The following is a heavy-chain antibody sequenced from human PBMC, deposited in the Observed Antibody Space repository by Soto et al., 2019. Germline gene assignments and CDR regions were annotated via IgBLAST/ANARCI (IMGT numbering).Heavy chain of an antibody. CDR2: INHSGST. J-gene: IGHJ3*02. D-gene: IGHD3-10*01. CDR3: ARVELTMVRGVISQDAFDI. V-gene: IGHV4-34*01. CDR1: GGSFSGYY. Sequence: QVQLQQWGAGLLKPSETLSLTCAVYGGSFSGYYWSWIRQPPGKGLEWIGEINHSGSTNYNPSLKSRVTISVDTSKNQFSLKLSSVTAADTAVNYCARVELTMVRGVISQDAFDIWGQGTMVTVSS.